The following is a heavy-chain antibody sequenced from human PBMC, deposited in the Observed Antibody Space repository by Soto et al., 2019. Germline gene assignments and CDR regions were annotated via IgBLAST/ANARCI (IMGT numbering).Heavy chain of an antibody. CDR2: ISWNSGSI. CDR1: GFTFDVYA. CDR3: AKVAAAGTYYYYYMDV. Sequence: ESGGGLVQPGRSLSLSCAASGFTFDVYALHWVRQAPGKGLEWVSGISWNSGSIGYADSVKGRFTISRDNAKNSLYLQMNSLRAEDTALYYCAKVAAAGTYYYYYMDVWGKGTTVTVSS. D-gene: IGHD6-13*01. J-gene: IGHJ6*03. V-gene: IGHV3-9*01.